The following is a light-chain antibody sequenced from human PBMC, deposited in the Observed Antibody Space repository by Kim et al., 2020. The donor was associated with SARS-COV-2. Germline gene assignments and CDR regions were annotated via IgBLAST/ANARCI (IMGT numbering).Light chain of an antibody. CDR1: QTGTSSY. CDR2: GTT. CDR3: QHYGSSPAT. Sequence: SPGERATTSGRTRQTGTSSYSAWYQQKPGQAPRHRIAGTTTRATGFPDRFSGSGSGTDFTLTISRLEPEAFAVYYCQHYGSSPATFGQGTKVDIK. V-gene: IGKV3-20*01. J-gene: IGKJ1*01.